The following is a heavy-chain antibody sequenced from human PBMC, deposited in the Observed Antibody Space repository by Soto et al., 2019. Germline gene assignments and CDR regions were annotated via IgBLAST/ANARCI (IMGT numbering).Heavy chain of an antibody. V-gene: IGHV3-74*01. CDR2: VNSDGHDT. D-gene: IGHD1-26*01. Sequence: EVPLVESGGGLVQPGGSLTLSCAASGFTFNSFWMHWVRQTPGKGLVWVSRVNSDGHDTVYADSVKGRFTLSRDNAMNTVFLPMSSLRAEVTAVYYCTMGGEHYSVFDYGGQGSVVTVSS. J-gene: IGHJ4*02. CDR3: TMGGEHYSVFDY. CDR1: GFTFNSFW.